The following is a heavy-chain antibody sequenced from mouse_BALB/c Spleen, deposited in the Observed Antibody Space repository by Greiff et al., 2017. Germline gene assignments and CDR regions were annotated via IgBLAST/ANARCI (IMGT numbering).Heavy chain of an antibody. CDR1: GFTFSDYY. J-gene: IGHJ3*01. V-gene: IGHV5-4*02. CDR2: ISDGGSYT. D-gene: IGHD2-14*01. Sequence: DVKLVESGGGLVKPGGSLKLSCAASGFTFSDYYMYWVRQTPEKRLEWVATISDGGSYTYYPDSVKGRFTISRDNAKNNLYLQMSSLKSEDTAMYYCAREGYDGSWFAYWGQGTLVTVSA. CDR3: AREGYDGSWFAY.